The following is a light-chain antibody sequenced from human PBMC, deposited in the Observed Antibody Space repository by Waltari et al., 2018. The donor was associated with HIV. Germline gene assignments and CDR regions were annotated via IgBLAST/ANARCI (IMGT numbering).Light chain of an antibody. V-gene: IGLV1-40*01. J-gene: IGLJ3*02. CDR3: QSYDSSLSVWV. CDR1: SSNIGAGYD. CDR2: GIS. Sequence: QSVLTQPPSVSGAPGQRVTISCTGSSSNIGAGYDVHWSQQIPGTAPKLPIYGISLRPSGVPDRFSGSKSGTSASLAITGLQAEDEADYYCQSYDSSLSVWVFGGGTKLTVL.